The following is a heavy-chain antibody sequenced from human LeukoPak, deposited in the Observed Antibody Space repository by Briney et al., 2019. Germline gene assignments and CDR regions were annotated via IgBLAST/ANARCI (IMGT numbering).Heavy chain of an antibody. CDR3: ASLGTYYYGSSGYLIDY. D-gene: IGHD3-22*01. CDR1: GFTVSSNY. J-gene: IGHJ4*02. Sequence: GGSLRLSCAASGFTVSSNYMSWVRQAPGKGLEWVSVIYSGGSTYYADSVKGRFTISRDNSKNTLYLQMNSLRAEDTAVYYCASLGTYYYGSSGYLIDYWGRGTLVTVSS. V-gene: IGHV3-53*01. CDR2: IYSGGST.